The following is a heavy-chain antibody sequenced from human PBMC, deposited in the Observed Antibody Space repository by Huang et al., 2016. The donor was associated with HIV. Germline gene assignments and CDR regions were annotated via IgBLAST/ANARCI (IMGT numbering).Heavy chain of an antibody. CDR2: IYYSGNT. Sequence: LQLQESGPGLVKSSETLSLICTVSGGSISSRSYYWGWIRQPQGKGPEWIGSIYYSGNTYYNPPLSRRVTISVDTSKNQFSLKVNSVTAADTAVYYCARHGRVAGHYYNNMDVWGRGTTVTVSS. D-gene: IGHD6-19*01. V-gene: IGHV4-39*01. CDR1: GGSISSRSYY. J-gene: IGHJ6*02. CDR3: ARHGRVAGHYYNNMDV.